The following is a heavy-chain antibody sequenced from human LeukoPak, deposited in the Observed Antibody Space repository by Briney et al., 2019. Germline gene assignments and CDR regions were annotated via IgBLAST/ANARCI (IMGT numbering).Heavy chain of an antibody. Sequence: GGSLRLSCAASGFTFSSYWMSWVRQAPGKGLEWVADIKQDGSEKYYVDSVKGRFTISRDNAKNSLYLQMNSLRAEDTAVYYCARERGYSYGGLDYWGQGTLVTVSS. CDR1: GFTFSSYW. CDR2: IKQDGSEK. V-gene: IGHV3-7*01. D-gene: IGHD5-18*01. CDR3: ARERGYSYGGLDY. J-gene: IGHJ4*02.